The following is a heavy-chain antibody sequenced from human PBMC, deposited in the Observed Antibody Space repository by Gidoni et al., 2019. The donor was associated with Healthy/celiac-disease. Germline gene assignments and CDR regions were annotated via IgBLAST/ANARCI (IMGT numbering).Heavy chain of an antibody. Sequence: QVQLVQSGAEVKKPGSSVKVSCKASGGTFSSYAISWVRQAPGQGLEWMGRIIPILGIANYAQKFQGRVTITADKSTSTAYMELSSLRSEDTAVYYCARGGPGPRAPFDPWGQGTLVTVSS. CDR3: ARGGPGPRAPFDP. CDR1: GGTFSSYA. J-gene: IGHJ5*02. CDR2: IIPILGIA. V-gene: IGHV1-69*04.